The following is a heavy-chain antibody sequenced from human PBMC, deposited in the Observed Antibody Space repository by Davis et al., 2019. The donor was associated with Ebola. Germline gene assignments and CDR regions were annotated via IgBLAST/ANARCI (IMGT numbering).Heavy chain of an antibody. V-gene: IGHV3-30*03. Sequence: GESLKISCAASGFTFSNYGMHWARQAPGKGLEWVAVISFDGTNEYYGDPAKGRFSISRDNSKNTLHLQMNSLRPEDTAVYYCATEHATQWLIPDFWGQGTLVTVSS. J-gene: IGHJ4*02. CDR1: GFTFSNYG. D-gene: IGHD6-19*01. CDR2: ISFDGTNE. CDR3: ATEHATQWLIPDF.